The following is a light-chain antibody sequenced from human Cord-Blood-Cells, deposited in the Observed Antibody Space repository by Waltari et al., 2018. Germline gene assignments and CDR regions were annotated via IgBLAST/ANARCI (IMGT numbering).Light chain of an antibody. CDR2: GAS. J-gene: IGKJ1*01. CDR3: QQYNNWPPWT. Sequence: EIVMTQSPATLSVSPGERATLSCRASQSVSSNLAWYQQKPGQAPRLLIYGASTRAASIPARFSGSGSATEFTLTISSLQYEDFAVYYCQQYNNWPPWTFGQGTKVEIK. CDR1: QSVSSN. V-gene: IGKV3-15*01.